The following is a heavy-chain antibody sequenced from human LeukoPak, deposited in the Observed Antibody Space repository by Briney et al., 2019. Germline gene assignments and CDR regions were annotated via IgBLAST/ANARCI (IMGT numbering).Heavy chain of an antibody. CDR3: ARVWEQYYCSSREVPYYYYYMDV. D-gene: IGHD6-6*01. CDR2: IYTSGST. V-gene: IGHV4-61*02. CDR1: GGSISSGSYY. J-gene: IGHJ6*03. Sequence: QTLSLTCTVSGGSISSGSYYWSWIRQPAGKGLEWIGRIYTSGSTNYNPSLKSRVTISVDTSKNQFSLKLSSVTAADTAVYYCARVWEQYYCSSREVPYYYYYMDVWGKGTTVTVSS.